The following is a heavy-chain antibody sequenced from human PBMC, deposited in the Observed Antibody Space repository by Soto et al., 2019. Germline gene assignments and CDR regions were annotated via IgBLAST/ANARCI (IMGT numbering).Heavy chain of an antibody. V-gene: IGHV4-39*01. J-gene: IGHJ4*02. CDR2: IYNNGDT. CDR3: ARLQRPGTFDY. D-gene: IGHD1-1*01. CDR1: GGSISTSAHY. Sequence: SETLSLTCTVSGGSISTSAHYWAWIRQPPGKGLEWMGTIYNNGDTYYNSSLKGQITMFVDTSKNVFSLRLTSVTALDTAVYYCARLQRPGTFDYWGLGTLVTVSS.